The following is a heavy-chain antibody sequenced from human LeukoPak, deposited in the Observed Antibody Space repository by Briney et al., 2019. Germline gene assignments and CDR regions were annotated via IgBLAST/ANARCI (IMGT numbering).Heavy chain of an antibody. Sequence: GGSLRLSCAASGFTFSSYCMSWVRQAPGKGLEWVANIKQDGSEKYYVHSVKGRFTISRDNAKNSLYLQMNSLRAADTAVYYCARLWVQLWPFDCWGQGTLVTVSS. D-gene: IGHD5-18*01. CDR1: GFTFSSYC. J-gene: IGHJ4*02. CDR3: ARLWVQLWPFDC. V-gene: IGHV3-7*01. CDR2: IKQDGSEK.